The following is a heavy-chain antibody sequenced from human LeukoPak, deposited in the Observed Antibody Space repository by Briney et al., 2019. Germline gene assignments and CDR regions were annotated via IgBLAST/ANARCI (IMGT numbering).Heavy chain of an antibody. D-gene: IGHD1-14*01. J-gene: IGHJ2*01. CDR3: ARRGNWYFDL. V-gene: IGHV4-59*08. CDR2: IYYSGST. CDR1: GGSISHHY. Sequence: PSETLSLTCTVSGGSISHHYWSWIRQPPGKGLEWIGYIYYSGSTSYNPSLKSRVTISVDTSKNQFSLRLSSVTAADTAVNYCARRGNWYFDLWGRGTLVTVSS.